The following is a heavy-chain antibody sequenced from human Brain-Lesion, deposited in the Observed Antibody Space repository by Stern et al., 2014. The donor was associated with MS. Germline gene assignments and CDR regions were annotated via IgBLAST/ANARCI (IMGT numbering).Heavy chain of an antibody. V-gene: IGHV1-2*02. D-gene: IGHD3-3*01. CDR3: ARDQRGITIFGVVTDYYYLGMDV. J-gene: IGHJ6*02. CDR1: GYIFTGYY. Sequence: VQLVESGAEVKKPGASVKVSCKTSGYIFTGYYIHWVRQAPGQGLEWMAWINPNTGGTKYAQKFQGRVTMSRDTSISTAYVELSGLTSDDTAVYYCARDQRGITIFGVVTDYYYLGMDVWGQGTTVTVSS. CDR2: INPNTGGT.